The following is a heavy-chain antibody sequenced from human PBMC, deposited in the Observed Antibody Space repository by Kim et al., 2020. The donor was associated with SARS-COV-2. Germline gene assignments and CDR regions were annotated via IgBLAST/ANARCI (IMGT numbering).Heavy chain of an antibody. D-gene: IGHD5-12*01. CDR3: TRPALGYSGYDLTY. J-gene: IGHJ4*02. CDR1: GFRFSGSS. CDR2: IIGKPDTYAT. V-gene: IGHV3-73*01. Sequence: GGSLRLSCAASGFRFSGSSMHWVRQASGKGLEWVGHIIGKPDTYATAYGGSVKGRFTISRDDSKNTAYLQMDSLKSEDTAVYYCTRPALGYSGYDLTYWGQGALVTVSS.